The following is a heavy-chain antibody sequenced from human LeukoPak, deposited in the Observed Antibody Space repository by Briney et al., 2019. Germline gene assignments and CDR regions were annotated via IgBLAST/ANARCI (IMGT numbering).Heavy chain of an antibody. J-gene: IGHJ3*02. CDR2: VGTAGDT. CDR3: ARRGDSRGYYDASDI. V-gene: IGHV3-13*01. Sequence: GGSLRLSCTASGFTFSSYNMHWVRQPTGKGLEWVSAVGTAGDTYYPGSVKGRFTISRENAKNSLYLQMNSLRAGDTAVYYCARRGDSRGYYDASDIWGQGTMVTVSS. D-gene: IGHD3-22*01. CDR1: GFTFSSYN.